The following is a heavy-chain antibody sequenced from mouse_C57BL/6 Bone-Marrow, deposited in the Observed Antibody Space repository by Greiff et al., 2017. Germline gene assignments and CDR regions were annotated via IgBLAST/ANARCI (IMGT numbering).Heavy chain of an antibody. CDR2: IYPGSGNT. D-gene: IGHD1-1*01. CDR1: GYSFTSYY. V-gene: IGHV1-66*01. CDR3: ARDYYGSWFAY. J-gene: IGHJ3*01. Sequence: QLQQSGPELVKPGASVKISCKASGYSFTSYYIHWVKQRPGQGLEWIGWIYPGSGNTKYNEKFKGKATLTADTSSSTAYMQLSSLTSEDSAVYYCARDYYGSWFAYWGQGTLVTVSA.